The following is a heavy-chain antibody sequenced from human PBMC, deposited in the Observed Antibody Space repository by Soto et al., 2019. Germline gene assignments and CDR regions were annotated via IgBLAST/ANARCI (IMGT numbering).Heavy chain of an antibody. CDR3: ARGYYDFWSGYYDAFDI. J-gene: IGHJ3*02. Sequence: GGSLRLSCAASGFTFSSYSMNWVRQAPGKGLEWVSSISSSSSYIYYADSVKGRFTISRDNAKNSLYLQMNSLRAEDTAVYYCARGYYDFWSGYYDAFDIWGQGTMVTVSS. CDR2: ISSSSSYI. D-gene: IGHD3-3*01. CDR1: GFTFSSYS. V-gene: IGHV3-21*01.